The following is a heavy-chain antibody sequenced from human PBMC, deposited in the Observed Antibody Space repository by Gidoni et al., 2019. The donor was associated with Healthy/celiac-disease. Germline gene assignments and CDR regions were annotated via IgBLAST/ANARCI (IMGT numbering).Heavy chain of an antibody. Sequence: EVQLLESGGGLVQPGGSLRLYCAAYGFTFSSYAMSWVRQAPGKGLEWVSAISGSGGSTYYADSVKGRFTISRDNSKNTLYLQMNSLRAEDTAVYYCANRIVGATAYYYYGMDVWGQGTTVTVSS. V-gene: IGHV3-23*01. CDR1: GFTFSSYA. J-gene: IGHJ6*02. CDR2: ISGSGGST. CDR3: ANRIVGATAYYYYGMDV. D-gene: IGHD1-26*01.